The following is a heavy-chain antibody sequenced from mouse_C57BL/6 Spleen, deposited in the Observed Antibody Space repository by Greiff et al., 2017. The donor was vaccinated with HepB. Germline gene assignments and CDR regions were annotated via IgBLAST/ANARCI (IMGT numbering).Heavy chain of an antibody. D-gene: IGHD1-1*01. Sequence: VQLQQSGPELVKPGASVKISCQASGYAFSSSWMNWVKQRPGKGLEWLGRIYPGDGDTNYNGKFKGKATLTADKSSSTAYMQLSSLTSEDSAVYFGARSDGSSYEGYFDVWGTGTTVTVSS. V-gene: IGHV1-82*01. CDR2: IYPGDGDT. CDR3: ARSDGSSYEGYFDV. J-gene: IGHJ1*03. CDR1: GYAFSSSW.